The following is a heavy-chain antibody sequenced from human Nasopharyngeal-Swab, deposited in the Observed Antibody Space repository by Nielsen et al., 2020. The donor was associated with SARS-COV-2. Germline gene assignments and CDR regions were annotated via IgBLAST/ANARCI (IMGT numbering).Heavy chain of an antibody. CDR1: GGSFSGYY. CDR2: INHSGST. CDR3: ARVRGYSSGWSTYYYYYGMDV. D-gene: IGHD6-19*01. V-gene: IGHV4-34*01. Sequence: GSLRLSCAVYGGSFSGYYWNWIRQPPGKGLEWIGEINHSGSTNYNPSLKSRVTISVDTSKNQFSLKLSSVTAADTAVYYCARVRGYSSGWSTYYYYYGMDVWGQGTTVIVSS. J-gene: IGHJ6*02.